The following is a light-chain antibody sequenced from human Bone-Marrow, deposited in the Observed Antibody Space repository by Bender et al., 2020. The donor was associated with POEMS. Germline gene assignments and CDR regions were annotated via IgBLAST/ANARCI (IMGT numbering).Light chain of an antibody. CDR2: DDT. J-gene: IGLJ3*02. V-gene: IGLV3-21*03. CDR3: QIRDTGTDHWV. CDR1: RIETKS. Sequence: SYVLTQPPSVSVAPGKTARITCGGDRIETKSVHWYRQRPGQAPVVVVYDDTDRPSGIPERISGSNSGNTATLTISRVEAGDEADYYCQIRDTGTDHWVFGGGTKLTVL.